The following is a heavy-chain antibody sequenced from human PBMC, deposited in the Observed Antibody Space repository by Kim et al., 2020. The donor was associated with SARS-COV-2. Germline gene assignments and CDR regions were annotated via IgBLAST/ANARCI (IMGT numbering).Heavy chain of an antibody. D-gene: IGHD6-6*01. CDR3: AKFSYSSSSGVDY. V-gene: IGHV3-30*02. J-gene: IGHJ4*02. Sequence: YAESVKGRFTISRDNSKNTLYLQMNSLRAEDTVVYYCAKFSYSSSSGVDYWGQGTLGNVSS.